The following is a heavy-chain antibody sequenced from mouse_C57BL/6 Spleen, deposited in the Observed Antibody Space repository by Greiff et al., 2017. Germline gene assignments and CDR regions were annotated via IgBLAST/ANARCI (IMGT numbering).Heavy chain of an antibody. CDR2: INPNNGGT. CDR1: GYTFTDYN. V-gene: IGHV1-22*01. CDR3: ARDGPIITTVDYYAMDY. J-gene: IGHJ4*01. Sequence: EVQLQQSGPELVKPGASVKMSCKASGYTFTDYNMHWVKQSHGKSLEWIGYINPNNGGTSYNQKFKGKATLTVNKSSSTAYMELRSLTSEDSAVYYCARDGPIITTVDYYAMDYWGQGTSVTVSS. D-gene: IGHD1-1*01.